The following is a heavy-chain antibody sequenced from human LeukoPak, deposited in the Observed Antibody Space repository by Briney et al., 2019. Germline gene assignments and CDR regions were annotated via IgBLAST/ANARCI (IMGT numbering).Heavy chain of an antibody. CDR3: ARDPSRYXSGGSCSDY. Sequence: GGSLRLSCAASGFTVSSNYMSWVRQAPGKGLEWVSVIYSGGSTYYADSVKGRFTISRDNSKNTLYLQMNSLRAEDTAVYYCARDPSRYXSGGSCSDYWGQGTLVTVSS. CDR1: GFTVSSNY. J-gene: IGHJ4*02. CDR2: IYSGGST. V-gene: IGHV3-66*01. D-gene: IGHD2-15*01.